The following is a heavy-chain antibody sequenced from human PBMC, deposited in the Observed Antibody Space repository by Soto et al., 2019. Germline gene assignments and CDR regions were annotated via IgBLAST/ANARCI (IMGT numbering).Heavy chain of an antibody. CDR3: ARVRYCSGGSCYPRFDP. Sequence: QVQLQESGPGLVKPSQTLSLTCTVSGGSISSGGYYWSWIRQHPGKGLEWIGYIYYSGSTYYNPSLKSRVTISVDTSRNQFSLKLSSVTAADTAVYYCARVRYCSGGSCYPRFDPWGQGTLVTVSS. V-gene: IGHV4-31*03. J-gene: IGHJ5*02. CDR2: IYYSGST. CDR1: GGSISSGGYY. D-gene: IGHD2-15*01.